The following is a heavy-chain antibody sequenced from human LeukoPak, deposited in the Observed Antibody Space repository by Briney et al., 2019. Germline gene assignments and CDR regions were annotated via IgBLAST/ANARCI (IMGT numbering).Heavy chain of an antibody. D-gene: IGHD3-10*01. CDR1: GGSFSGYY. CDR2: INHSGST. J-gene: IGHJ5*02. V-gene: IGHV4-34*01. Sequence: AETQSLTCAVYGGSFSGYYWLWIRQPPGKGLEWVGEINHSGSTNYNPSLKRRVTISGDTSKNQFSLKLSSVTAAGTAVYYCARKPGGRLLWFGVARRTNWCDPWGQGNLVTVSS. CDR3: ARKPGGRLLWFGVARRTNWCDP.